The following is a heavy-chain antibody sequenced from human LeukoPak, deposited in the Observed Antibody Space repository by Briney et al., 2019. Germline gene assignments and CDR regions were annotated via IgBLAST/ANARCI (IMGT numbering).Heavy chain of an antibody. CDR2: IDHSGST. CDR3: TRGGNGWYFDL. Sequence: SETLSLTCAVQGASLRGSYWSWIRQPPGKGLQWIGQIDHSGSTHSIPSLKSRVTISLDTSQSQVSLKVNSVTAADTAVYFCTRGGNGWYFDLWGRGTLVTVSS. J-gene: IGHJ2*01. V-gene: IGHV4-34*01. D-gene: IGHD1-14*01. CDR1: GASLRGSY.